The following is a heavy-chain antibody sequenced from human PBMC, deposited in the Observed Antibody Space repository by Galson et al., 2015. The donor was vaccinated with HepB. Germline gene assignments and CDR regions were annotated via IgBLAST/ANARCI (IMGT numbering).Heavy chain of an antibody. D-gene: IGHD1-26*01. CDR2: INHSGST. CDR1: GFTFTNYA. Sequence: LRLSCAASGFTFTNYAMTWVRQPPGKGLEWIGEINHSGSTHYSPPLKSRVTLAADTSKNQFSLNLSSVTAADTAVYYCTRVPISGGMDVWGLGTTVTVSS. J-gene: IGHJ6*02. V-gene: IGHV4-34*01. CDR3: TRVPISGGMDV.